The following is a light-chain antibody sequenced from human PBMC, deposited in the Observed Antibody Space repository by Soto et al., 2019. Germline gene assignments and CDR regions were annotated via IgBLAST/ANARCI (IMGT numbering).Light chain of an antibody. J-gene: IGLJ2*01. CDR1: RSNIGTYT. V-gene: IGLV1-44*01. Sequence: QLVLTQSPSASGTPGQRVTISCSGSRSNIGTYTVNWYQQLPGTAPTLLIYRNHQRPSGVPDRFSGSKSGTSASLAISGPRSEDEADYYCAAWDDSLRAVVFGGGPQLTVL. CDR2: RNH. CDR3: AAWDDSLRAVV.